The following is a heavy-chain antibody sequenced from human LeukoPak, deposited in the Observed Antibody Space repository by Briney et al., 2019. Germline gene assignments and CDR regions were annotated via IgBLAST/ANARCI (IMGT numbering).Heavy chain of an antibody. CDR2: INHSGST. Sequence: PSETLSLTCAVYGGSFSGYYWSWIRQPPGKGLEWIGEINHSGSTNYNPSLKSRVTISVDTSKNQFSLKLSSVTAADTAVYYCARGIMITFGGVIAFDYWGQGTLVTVSS. D-gene: IGHD3-16*02. V-gene: IGHV4-34*01. CDR3: ARGIMITFGGVIAFDY. J-gene: IGHJ4*02. CDR1: GGSFSGYY.